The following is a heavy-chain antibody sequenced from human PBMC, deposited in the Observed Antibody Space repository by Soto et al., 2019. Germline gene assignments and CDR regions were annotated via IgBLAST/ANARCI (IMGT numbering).Heavy chain of an antibody. CDR3: ASPLAPAASPPSSSWGRDA. CDR1: GYTFTSYY. Sequence: ASVKVSCKASGYTFTSYYMHWVRQAPGQGLEWMGIINPSGGSTSYAQKFQGRVTMTRDTSTSPVYMELSSLRSEDTAVYYCASPLAPAASPPSSSWGRDAWGKGTPVTAS. CDR2: INPSGGST. V-gene: IGHV1-46*01. J-gene: IGHJ6*04. D-gene: IGHD2-2*01.